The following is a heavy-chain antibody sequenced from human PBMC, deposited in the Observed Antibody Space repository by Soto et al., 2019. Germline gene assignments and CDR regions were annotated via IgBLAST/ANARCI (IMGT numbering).Heavy chain of an antibody. V-gene: IGHV4-30-4*01. CDR3: AGTYVPATILAYYPHGMGV. CDR1: GGSISSGDYY. D-gene: IGHD2-2*01. Sequence: SETLSLTCTVSGGSISSGDYYWSWIRQPPGKGLEWIGYTYYSGTTYYNPSLKSRLTISLDTSKNQFSLKLSSVTAADTAVYYCAGTYVPATILAYYPHGMGVCGEGTTVTVSS. J-gene: IGHJ6*04. CDR2: TYYSGTT.